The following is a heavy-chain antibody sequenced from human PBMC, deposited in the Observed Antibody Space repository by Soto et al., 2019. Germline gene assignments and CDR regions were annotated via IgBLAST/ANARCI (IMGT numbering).Heavy chain of an antibody. V-gene: IGHV3-9*01. CDR1: GFTFDDYA. J-gene: IGHJ4*02. D-gene: IGHD2-15*01. CDR3: AKDACSGGSCYVDY. CDR2: INWSGETI. Sequence: EVQVVDSGGGLVQPGRSLRLSCAASGFTFDDYAMHWVRQAPGKGLEWVSGINWSGETIAYADSVKGRFTMSRDNAKNSVYLQMNSLTPEDTAFYYCAKDACSGGSCYVDYWGQGTLVTVSS.